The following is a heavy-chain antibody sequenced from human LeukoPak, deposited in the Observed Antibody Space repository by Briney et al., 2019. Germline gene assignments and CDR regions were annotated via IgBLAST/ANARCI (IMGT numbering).Heavy chain of an antibody. CDR1: GGSISSYY. CDR3: ASGILTGLDYFDY. V-gene: IGHV4-59*01. D-gene: IGHD3-9*01. Sequence: RSSETLSLTCTVSGGSISSYYWSWIRQPPGKGLEWIGYINYSGSTNYNPSLKSRVTISIDTSKNQFSLKLSSVTAADTAVYYCASGILTGLDYFDYWGQGTLVTVSS. J-gene: IGHJ4*02. CDR2: INYSGST.